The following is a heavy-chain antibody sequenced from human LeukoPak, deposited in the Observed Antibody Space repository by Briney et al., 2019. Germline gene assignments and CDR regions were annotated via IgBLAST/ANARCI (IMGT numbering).Heavy chain of an antibody. V-gene: IGHV1-2*04. CDR2: INPNSGGT. CDR1: GYTFTGYY. D-gene: IGHD1-26*01. CDR3: ARDKSVGAAYAFDI. Sequence: ASVKVSCKASGYTFTGYYMHWVRQAPGQGLEWMGWINPNSGGTNYAQKFQGWVTMTRDTSISTAYMELSRLRSDDTAAYYCARDKSVGAAYAFDIWGQGTMVTVSS. J-gene: IGHJ3*02.